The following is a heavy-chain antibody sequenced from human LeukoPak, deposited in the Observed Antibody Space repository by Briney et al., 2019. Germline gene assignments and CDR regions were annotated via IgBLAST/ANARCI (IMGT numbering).Heavy chain of an antibody. J-gene: IGHJ4*02. Sequence: PGGSLRLSCAASGFTFSDYYMSWIRQAPGKGLEWVSYISYDGTTIYYADSVKGRFTISRDNSKNTLYLQMNRLRAEDTAVYYCAKDPTMIVVVIPDYWGQGTLVTVSS. D-gene: IGHD3-22*01. V-gene: IGHV3-11*01. CDR1: GFTFSDYY. CDR2: ISYDGTTI. CDR3: AKDPTMIVVVIPDY.